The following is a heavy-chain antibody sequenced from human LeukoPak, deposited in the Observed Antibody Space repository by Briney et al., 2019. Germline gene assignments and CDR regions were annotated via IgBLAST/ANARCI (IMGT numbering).Heavy chain of an antibody. D-gene: IGHD6-19*01. J-gene: IGHJ4*02. CDR2: ISGSWGSA. Sequence: GRSLLLYCAASGFPFSSHAMSWVRPAPGKGLEWVSAISGSWGSAYYEDSVKGRVTISRNNDKSTLCLQKNSLRADDTAVYYCAKWHSGWYSVSTNYFDYWGKGNLVTVSS. CDR3: AKWHSGWYSVSTNYFDY. CDR1: GFPFSSHA. V-gene: IGHV3-23*01.